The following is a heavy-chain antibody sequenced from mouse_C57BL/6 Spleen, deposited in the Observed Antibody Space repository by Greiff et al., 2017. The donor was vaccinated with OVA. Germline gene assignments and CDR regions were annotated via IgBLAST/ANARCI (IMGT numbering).Heavy chain of an antibody. CDR3: ARDRDYEGYYFDY. D-gene: IGHD2-4*01. J-gene: IGHJ2*01. Sequence: EVKLQESGGGLVKPGGSLKLSCAASGFTFSSYAMSWVRQTPEKRLEWVATISDGGSYTYYPDNVKGRFTISRDNAKNNLYLQMSHLKSEDTAMYYCARDRDYEGYYFDYWGQGTTLTVSS. V-gene: IGHV5-4*01. CDR2: ISDGGSYT. CDR1: GFTFSSYA.